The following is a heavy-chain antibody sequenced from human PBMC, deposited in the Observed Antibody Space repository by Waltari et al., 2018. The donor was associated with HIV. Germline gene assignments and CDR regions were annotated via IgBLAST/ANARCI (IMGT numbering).Heavy chain of an antibody. CDR2: LSGGGGDT. J-gene: IGHJ4*02. V-gene: IGHV3-23*01. D-gene: IGHD2-21*02. CDR1: GFTFSSYP. Sequence: EVQLLESGGGLVQPGGSLRLSCAASGFTFSSYPMSWVRQAPGKGLWWVSGLSGGGGDTYYADAVKGRFTISRDNSENTLYLQMNSLRAEDTAVYYCAKAYCGGDCYLYYFDYWGQGTLVTVSS. CDR3: AKAYCGGDCYLYYFDY.